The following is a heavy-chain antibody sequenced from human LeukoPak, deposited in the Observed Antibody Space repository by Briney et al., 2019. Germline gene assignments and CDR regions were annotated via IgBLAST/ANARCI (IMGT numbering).Heavy chain of an antibody. J-gene: IGHJ4*02. CDR3: ARGSINYNSGGYYDNPPLDY. CDR2: INPSGGST. CDR1: GYTFTSYY. Sequence: ASVKVSCKASGYTFTSYYMNWVRQAPGQGLEWMGMINPSGGSTNYAQKFQGGVTVTRDTSTSTVYMELSSLRSEDTAVYYCARGSINYNSGGYYDNPPLDYWGQGTLVTVSS. V-gene: IGHV1-46*01. D-gene: IGHD3-22*01.